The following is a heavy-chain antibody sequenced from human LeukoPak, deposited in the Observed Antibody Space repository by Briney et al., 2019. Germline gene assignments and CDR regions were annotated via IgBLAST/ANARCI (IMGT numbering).Heavy chain of an antibody. CDR2: IRSEAYGGTT. D-gene: IGHD6-13*01. J-gene: IGHJ4*02. V-gene: IGHV3-49*04. CDR3: TSQLQLLTFFDY. Sequence: PGGSLRLSCTASGFSVGDYSMNWVRQAPGKGLEWVGFIRSEAYGGTTQYAASVKGRFTISRDDSKSIAYLQMNSLKTEDTAVYYCTSQLQLLTFFDYWGQGTLVTVSS. CDR1: GFSVGDYS.